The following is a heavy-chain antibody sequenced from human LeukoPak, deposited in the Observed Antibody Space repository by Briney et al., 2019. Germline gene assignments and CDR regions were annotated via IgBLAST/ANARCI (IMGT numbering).Heavy chain of an antibody. CDR2: MNPNSGNT. V-gene: IGHV1-8*01. CDR3: ARAPDIVVVPAAISDY. D-gene: IGHD2-2*01. CDR1: GYTFTSYD. J-gene: IGHJ4*02. Sequence: ASVKVSCKASGYTFTSYDINWVRQATGQGLEWMGWMNPNSGNTGYAQKFQGRVTMTRNTSISTAYMELSSLRSEDTAVYYCARAPDIVVVPAAISDYWGQGTLVTVSS.